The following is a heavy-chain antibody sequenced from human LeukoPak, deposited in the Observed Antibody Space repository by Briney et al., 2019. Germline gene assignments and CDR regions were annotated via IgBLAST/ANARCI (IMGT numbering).Heavy chain of an antibody. CDR3: AKSMVGLTNWFDP. CDR2: IYTSGST. D-gene: IGHD2-15*01. Sequence: PSETLSLTCTVSGGPISGYYWSWIRQPAGKGLEWIGRIYTSGSTNYNPSLKSRVTMSVDTSKNQFSLKLSSVTAADTAVYYCAKSMVGLTNWFDPWGQGTLVTVSS. CDR1: GGPISGYY. V-gene: IGHV4-4*07. J-gene: IGHJ5*02.